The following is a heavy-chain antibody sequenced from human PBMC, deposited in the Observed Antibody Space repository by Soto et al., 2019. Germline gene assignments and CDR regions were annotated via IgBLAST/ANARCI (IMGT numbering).Heavy chain of an antibody. CDR3: AKVRLTDYLRYAPHL. CDR1: GFTFNNYA. J-gene: IGHJ3*01. V-gene: IGHV3-23*01. CDR2: ISPNGDST. D-gene: IGHD2-8*01. Sequence: EVQLLESGGGLVQPGGSLRPACAASGFTFNNYAMNWVRQAPGRGLEWVSIISPNGDSTYYADSVKGRFTISRDNSQNTVFLQMNNLRAEDTAIYFCAKVRLTDYLRYAPHLWGQGTLVTVSS.